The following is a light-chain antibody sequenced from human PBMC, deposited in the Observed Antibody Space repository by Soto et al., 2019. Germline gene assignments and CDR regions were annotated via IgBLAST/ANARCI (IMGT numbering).Light chain of an antibody. CDR3: QQSNSSPCT. CDR2: AAS. V-gene: IGKV1-12*02. CDR1: QAVSTW. J-gene: IGKJ4*01. Sequence: DIQMPQSPSFVSASVGDTVTITCRASQAVSTWLAWYQQKPGDAPKLLIYAASTLQSGVPSRFSGSGSGTDFTLTIRNLQPEDFATYYCQQSNSSPCTFGGGTKVDIK.